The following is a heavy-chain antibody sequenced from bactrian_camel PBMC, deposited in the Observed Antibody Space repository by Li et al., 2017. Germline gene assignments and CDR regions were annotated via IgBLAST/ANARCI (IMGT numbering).Heavy chain of an antibody. D-gene: IGHD4*01. J-gene: IGHJ4*01. Sequence: VQLVESGGGSVQAGGSLRHSCSYTRRPNYVTWFRQGPGNGREGVARIGSDGKVMYTDAVKGRFTISRDNAKKTLYLQMNSLKAEDTAMYYCAADVSCAEMPVFKRLDTVRYNYWGRGTQVTVS. CDR1: YTRRPNY. V-gene: IGHV3S10*01. CDR2: IGSDGKV. CDR3: AADVSCAEMPVFKRLDTVRYNY.